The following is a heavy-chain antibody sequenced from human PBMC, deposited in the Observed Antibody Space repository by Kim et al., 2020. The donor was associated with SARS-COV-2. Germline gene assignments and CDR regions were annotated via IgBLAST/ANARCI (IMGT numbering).Heavy chain of an antibody. Sequence: GGSLRLSCAASGFTFSSYAMHWVRQAPGKGLEWVAVISYDGSNKYYADSVKGLFTISRDNSKNTLYLQMNSLRAEDTAVYYCARDEAWFGELFHYYYYGMDVWGQGTTVTVSS. CDR2: ISYDGSNK. V-gene: IGHV3-30*04. CDR3: ARDEAWFGELFHYYYYGMDV. J-gene: IGHJ6*02. CDR1: GFTFSSYA. D-gene: IGHD3-10*01.